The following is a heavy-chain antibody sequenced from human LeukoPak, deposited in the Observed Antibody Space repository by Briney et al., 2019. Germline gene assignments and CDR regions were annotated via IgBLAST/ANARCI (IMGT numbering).Heavy chain of an antibody. D-gene: IGHD2-21*02. J-gene: IGHJ5*02. CDR2: ISAYNGNT. CDR1: GYTFTGHG. Sequence: ASVKVSCKASGYTFTGHGISWVRQAPGQGLEGMGWISAYNGNTNYAQKLQGRVTMTTDTSTSTAYMELRSLRSDDSAVYYCAIGSYCGGDCYGWVDPWGQGTLVIVSS. CDR3: AIGSYCGGDCYGWVDP. V-gene: IGHV1-18*01.